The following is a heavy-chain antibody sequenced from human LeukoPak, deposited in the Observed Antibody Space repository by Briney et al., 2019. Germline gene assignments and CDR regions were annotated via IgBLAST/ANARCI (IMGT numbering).Heavy chain of an antibody. J-gene: IGHJ4*02. CDR3: AKAAAGIFDY. D-gene: IGHD6-13*01. Sequence: GGPLRLSCAASGFTFSSYAMSWVRQAPGKGLEGVSAISGSGGSTYYADSVKGRFTISRDNSKNTLYLQMNSRRAEDTAVYYCAKAAAGIFDYWGQGTLVTVSS. CDR1: GFTFSSYA. V-gene: IGHV3-23*01. CDR2: ISGSGGST.